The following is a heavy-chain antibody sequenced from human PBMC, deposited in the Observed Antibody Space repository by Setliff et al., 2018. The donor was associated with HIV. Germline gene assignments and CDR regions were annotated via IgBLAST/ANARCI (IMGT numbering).Heavy chain of an antibody. V-gene: IGHV4-4*07. CDR3: ARDRSSGWSKDWFDT. Sequence: SETLSLTCTVSDDSISSYYWSWIRQPPGKGLEWIGHIYINGSTNYNPSFNSRVTMSVDTSKNQFSLRLTSVTAADTAMYHCARDRSSGWSKDWFDTWGQGILVTVSS. J-gene: IGHJ5*02. D-gene: IGHD6-19*01. CDR2: IYINGST. CDR1: DDSISSYY.